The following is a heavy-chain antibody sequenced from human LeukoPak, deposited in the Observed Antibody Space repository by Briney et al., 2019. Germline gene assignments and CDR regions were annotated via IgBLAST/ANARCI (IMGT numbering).Heavy chain of an antibody. J-gene: IGHJ4*02. CDR3: ARLNTKSRCSGGSCYSRYFDY. D-gene: IGHD2-15*01. CDR1: GFSLSTSGMC. Sequence: SGPTLVNPTQTLTLTCTFSGFSLSTSGMCVSWIRQPPGKALEWLARIDWDDDKYYSTSLKTRLTISKDTSKNQVVLTMTSMDPVDTATYFCARLNTKSRCSGGSCYSRYFDYWGQGTLVTVSS. V-gene: IGHV2-70*11. CDR2: IDWDDDK.